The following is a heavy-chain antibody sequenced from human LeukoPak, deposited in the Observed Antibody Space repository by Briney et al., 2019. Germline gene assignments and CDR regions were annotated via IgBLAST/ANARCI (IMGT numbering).Heavy chain of an antibody. CDR3: AREGYCSSTSCYMGLWENWGLDY. D-gene: IGHD2-2*02. CDR2: ISYDGSNK. CDR1: GFTFSSYA. V-gene: IGHV3-30*01. Sequence: GGSLRLSCAASGFTFSSYAMHWVRQAPGKGLEWVAVISYDGSNKYYADSVKGRFTISRDNSKNTLYLQMNSLRAEDTAVYYCAREGYCSSTSCYMGLWENWGLDYWGQGTLVTVSS. J-gene: IGHJ4*02.